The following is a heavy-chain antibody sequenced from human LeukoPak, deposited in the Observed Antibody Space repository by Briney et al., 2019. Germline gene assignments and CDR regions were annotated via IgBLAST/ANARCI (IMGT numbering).Heavy chain of an antibody. D-gene: IGHD1-1*01. CDR2: ISGSGGST. J-gene: IGHJ4*02. V-gene: IGHV3-23*01. CDR1: GFSFSSYT. CDR3: AKVRERRAWDLDY. Sequence: GGSLRLSCAASGFSFSSYTMNWVRQAPGKGLECVSTISGSGGSTYYADSVKGRFTISRDNFKNTLYLQMNSLRADDTAVYYCAKVRERRAWDLDYWGQGALVTVSS.